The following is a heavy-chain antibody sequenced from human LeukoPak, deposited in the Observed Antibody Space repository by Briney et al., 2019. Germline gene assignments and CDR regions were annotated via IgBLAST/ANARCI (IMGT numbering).Heavy chain of an antibody. CDR2: ISAYNGNT. Sequence: ASVKVSCKASGYTFTGYYMHWVRQAPGQGLEWMGWISAYNGNTNYAQKLQGRVTMTTDTSTSTAYMELRSLRSDDTAVYYCAKRRGYSYGLDYWGQGTLVTVSS. D-gene: IGHD5-18*01. CDR3: AKRRGYSYGLDY. CDR1: GYTFTGYY. V-gene: IGHV1-18*04. J-gene: IGHJ4*02.